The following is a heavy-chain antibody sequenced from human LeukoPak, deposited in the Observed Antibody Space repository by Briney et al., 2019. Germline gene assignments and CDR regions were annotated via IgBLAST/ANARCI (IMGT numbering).Heavy chain of an antibody. J-gene: IGHJ4*02. CDR3: ARVKEAIERYRPFDH. CDR1: GFTFSTYA. D-gene: IGHD1-1*01. V-gene: IGHV3-30-3*01. CDR2: VSFDGSNE. Sequence: TGGSLRLSCAASGFTFSTYALHWVRQAPGNGLEWVAEVSFDGSNEYYADSVTGRFTISRDNSKNTLYLQMNSLRSEDAAVYYCARVKEAIERYRPFDHWGLGTLVIVSS.